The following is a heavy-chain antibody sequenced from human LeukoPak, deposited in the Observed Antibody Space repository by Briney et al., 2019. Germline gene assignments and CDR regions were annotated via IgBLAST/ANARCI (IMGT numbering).Heavy chain of an antibody. D-gene: IGHD3-9*01. CDR1: GFTFSSYG. CDR3: AKLSTYFDWLGDSYYLHY. CDR2: IRYDGSNK. Sequence: GGSLRLSCAASGFTFSSYGMNWVRQAPGKGLEWVAFIRYDGSNKYYADSVKGRFTISRDNSKNTLFLQMNRLRAEDTAVYYCAKLSTYFDWLGDSYYLHYWGQGNLVTVSS. V-gene: IGHV3-30*02. J-gene: IGHJ4*02.